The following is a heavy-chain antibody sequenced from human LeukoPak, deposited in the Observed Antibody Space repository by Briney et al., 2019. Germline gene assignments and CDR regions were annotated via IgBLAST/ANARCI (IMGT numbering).Heavy chain of an antibody. V-gene: IGHV4-4*07. CDR1: GGSISSYY. CDR2: IYTSGST. Sequence: PSETLSLTCTVSGGSISSYYLSWIRQPAGKGLEWIRRIYTSGSTNYNPSLKSRVTMSVDTSKSPFSLKPRSVTVSNTAVYYCARSARWHDSWGQGTLVTVSS. CDR3: ARSARWHDS. D-gene: IGHD6-6*01. J-gene: IGHJ5*01.